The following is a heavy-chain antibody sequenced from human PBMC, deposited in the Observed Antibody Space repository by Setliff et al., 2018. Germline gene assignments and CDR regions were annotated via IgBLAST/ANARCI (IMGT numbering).Heavy chain of an antibody. Sequence: PSETLSLTCSVSDDSIYSDYYFWGWLRQPPGKGLEWIGTISSSGTSKYDSSLGGRATLSIDVPERQFALRLSSVTDADTAVYFCAREGRWDYSYPIYWGQGIRVTVSS. CDR1: DDSIYSDYYF. J-gene: IGHJ4*02. CDR3: AREGRWDYSYPIY. D-gene: IGHD4-4*01. CDR2: ISSSGTS. V-gene: IGHV4-39*01.